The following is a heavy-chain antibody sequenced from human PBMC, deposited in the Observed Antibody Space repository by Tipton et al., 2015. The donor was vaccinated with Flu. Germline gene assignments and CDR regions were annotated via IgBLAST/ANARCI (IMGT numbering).Heavy chain of an antibody. J-gene: IGHJ2*01. V-gene: IGHV3-53*01. CDR1: GFTVSGYY. Sequence: QLVQSGGGLIRPGGSLRLSCAASGFTVSGYYMSWVRQAPGKGLEWVSVLFSGGTTHYAESVKGRFTISRDSSKNTLYLQLNRLRPEDTALYYCARVPSEFWYFDLGGRGTLVTVSS. D-gene: IGHD3-10*01. CDR2: LFSGGTT. CDR3: ARVPSEFWYFDL.